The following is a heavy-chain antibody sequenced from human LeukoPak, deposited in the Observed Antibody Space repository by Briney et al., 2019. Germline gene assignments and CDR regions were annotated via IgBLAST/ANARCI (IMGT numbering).Heavy chain of an antibody. CDR3: ARERIAARYFDY. CDR2: ISSSGSTI. V-gene: IGHV3-48*03. CDR1: GFTFSSYE. D-gene: IGHD6-6*01. Sequence: GGSLRLSCAASGFTFSSYEMNWVRQAPGKGREWGSYISSSGSTIYYADSVKGRFPISRDNAKNSLYLQMNSLRAEDTAVYYCARERIAARYFDYWGQGTLVTVSS. J-gene: IGHJ4*02.